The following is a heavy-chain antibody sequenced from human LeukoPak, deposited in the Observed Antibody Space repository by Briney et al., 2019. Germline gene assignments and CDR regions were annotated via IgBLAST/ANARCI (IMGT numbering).Heavy chain of an antibody. CDR3: ARTGYYDSSGYYLAYYYGMDV. CDR2: ISGRGGST. D-gene: IGHD3-22*01. Sequence: GGSLRLSCGASGFTFSSYAMSWVRQARGKGLEWAPVISGRGGSTYYADSVKGRFTISRDNSKNTLHLQMNSLRAEDTAVYYCARTGYYDSSGYYLAYYYGMDVWGQGTTVTVSS. V-gene: IGHV3-23*01. J-gene: IGHJ6*02. CDR1: GFTFSSYA.